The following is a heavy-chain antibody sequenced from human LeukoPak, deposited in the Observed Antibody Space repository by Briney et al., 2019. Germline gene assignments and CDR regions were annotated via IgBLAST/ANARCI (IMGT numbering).Heavy chain of an antibody. D-gene: IGHD2-2*01. J-gene: IGHJ4*02. CDR1: GFTFSNAR. Sequence: PGGSLRLSCAASGFTFSNARMNWVRQAPGKGLEWVGRIKSKTDGGTTDYAAPVKGRFTISRDDSKNTLYLQMNSLKTEDTAVYYCTTAYIVVVPAAQSDYWGQGTLVTVSS. V-gene: IGHV3-15*07. CDR2: IKSKTDGGTT. CDR3: TTAYIVVVPAAQSDY.